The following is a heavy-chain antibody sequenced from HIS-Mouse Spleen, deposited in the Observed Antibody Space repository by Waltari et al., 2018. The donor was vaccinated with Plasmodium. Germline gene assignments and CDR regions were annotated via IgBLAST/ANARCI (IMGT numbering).Heavy chain of an antibody. D-gene: IGHD1-1*01. V-gene: IGHV3-13*01. CDR1: GFTFSSYD. J-gene: IGHJ3*02. CDR2: IGTDGDT. CDR3: ARGRWNHAFDI. Sequence: EVQLVESGGGLVQPGGSLRLSCAASGFTFSSYDMHWVRQATGEGLEGVSDIGTDGDTYDPGSVKGRFTISRENAKNSLYLQMNSLRAGDTAVYYCARGRWNHAFDIWGQGTMVTVSS.